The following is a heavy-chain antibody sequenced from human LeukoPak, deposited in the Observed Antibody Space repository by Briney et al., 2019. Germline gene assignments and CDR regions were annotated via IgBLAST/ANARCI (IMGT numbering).Heavy chain of an antibody. V-gene: IGHV4-59*12. CDR1: GGSISSYY. Sequence: PSETLSLTCTVSGGSISSYYWSWIRQPPGKGLEWIGSIYYSGSTYYNPSLKSRVTISVDTSKNQFSLKLSSVTAADTAVYYCAREVGATFDYWGQGTLVTVSS. J-gene: IGHJ4*02. D-gene: IGHD1-26*01. CDR2: IYYSGST. CDR3: AREVGATFDY.